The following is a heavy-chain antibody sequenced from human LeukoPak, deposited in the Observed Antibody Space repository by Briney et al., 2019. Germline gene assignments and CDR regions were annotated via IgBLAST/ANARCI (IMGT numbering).Heavy chain of an antibody. D-gene: IGHD1-26*01. CDR3: AREIVGATYFDY. V-gene: IGHV3-23*01. Sequence: PGGSLRLSCAASGFSFSSFAMTWVRQAPGKGLEWVSSITGGHYATYNTDSVKGRFTISRDNAKNTLYLQMNSLRAEDTAVYYCAREIVGATYFDYWGQGTLVTVSS. CDR1: GFSFSSFA. J-gene: IGHJ4*02. CDR2: ITGGHYAT.